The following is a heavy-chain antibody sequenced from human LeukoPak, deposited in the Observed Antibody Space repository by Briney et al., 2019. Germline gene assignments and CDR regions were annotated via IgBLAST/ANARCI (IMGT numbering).Heavy chain of an antibody. J-gene: IGHJ4*02. Sequence: SVKVSCKASGGTFSSYAISWVRQAPGQGLEWMGGIIPIFGTANYAQKFQGRVTITADKSTSTAYMELSSLRSEDTAVYYCARDGAVAGGPHYWGQGTLVTVSS. CDR1: GGTFSSYA. CDR2: IIPIFGTA. V-gene: IGHV1-69*06. CDR3: ARDGAVAGGPHY. D-gene: IGHD6-19*01.